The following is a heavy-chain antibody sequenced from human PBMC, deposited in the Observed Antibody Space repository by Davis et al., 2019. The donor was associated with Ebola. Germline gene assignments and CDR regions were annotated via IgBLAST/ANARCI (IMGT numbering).Heavy chain of an antibody. V-gene: IGHV3-74*01. J-gene: IGHJ6*02. Sequence: GESLKISCAASGFVFRNYVMSWVRQAPGKGLMWVSRISPDGGRTGYADSVKGRFTISRDNAKNTLYLQMNSLRAEDTAVYYCARVQDYHDSSGYHHFHYYYGMDVWGQGTTVTVSS. CDR1: GFVFRNYV. CDR2: ISPDGGRT. CDR3: ARVQDYHDSSGYHHFHYYYGMDV. D-gene: IGHD3-22*01.